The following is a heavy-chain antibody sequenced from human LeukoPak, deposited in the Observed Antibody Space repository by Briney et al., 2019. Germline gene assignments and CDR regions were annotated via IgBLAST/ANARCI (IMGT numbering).Heavy chain of an antibody. CDR3: ARDWKFFDY. CDR1: GFIFSHYA. CDR2: TSYDGSNK. J-gene: IGHJ4*02. D-gene: IGHD1-1*01. V-gene: IGHV3-30*03. Sequence: GGSLGLSCAASGFIFSHYAIHWVRQAPGKGLEWVAGTSYDGSNKYYADSVKGRFTISRDNSGNTLSLQMNSLRGEDTAVYYCARDWKFFDYWGQGTLVTVSS.